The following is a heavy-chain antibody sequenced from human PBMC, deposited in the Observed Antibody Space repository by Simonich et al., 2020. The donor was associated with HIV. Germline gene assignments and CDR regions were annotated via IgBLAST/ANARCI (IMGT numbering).Heavy chain of an antibody. Sequence: EVQLVESGGGLVQPGRSLRLSCAASGFTFVDYAMHWVRQAPGKGLEGVSVISWNRGSIGYAESVKGRFTISRDNAKNSLYLQMNSLRAEDTALYYCAKDKGAYYGSGSPVYWGQGTLVTVSS. CDR1: GFTFVDYA. CDR3: AKDKGAYYGSGSPVY. J-gene: IGHJ4*02. D-gene: IGHD3-10*01. V-gene: IGHV3-9*01. CDR2: ISWNRGSI.